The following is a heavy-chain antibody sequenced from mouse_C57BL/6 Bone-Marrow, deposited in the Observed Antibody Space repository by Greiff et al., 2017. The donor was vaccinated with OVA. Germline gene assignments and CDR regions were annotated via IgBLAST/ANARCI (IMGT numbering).Heavy chain of an antibody. CDR1: GYTFTSYW. V-gene: IGHV1-5*01. CDR2: IDPGNSDT. D-gene: IGHD2-2*01. CDR3: TRRGWLHRRAWFAY. Sequence: VQLQQSGTVLARPGASVKMSCKTSGYTFTSYWMHWVKQRPGQGLEWIGAIDPGNSDTSYNEKFKGKAKLTAVTSASTAYMELSSLTNEDSAVYYCTRRGWLHRRAWFAYWGQGAMVTVSA. J-gene: IGHJ3*01.